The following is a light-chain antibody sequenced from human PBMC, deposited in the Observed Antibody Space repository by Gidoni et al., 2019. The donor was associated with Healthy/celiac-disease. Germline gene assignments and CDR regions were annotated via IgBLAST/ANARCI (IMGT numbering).Light chain of an antibody. Sequence: QSALTQPASVSGSPGQSITISCTGTSSDVGVYNSVSWYQQPPGKAPKLMIYEVSNRPSGVSNRFSGSKSGNTASLTISGLQAEDEADYYCSSYTSSSTLKVFGGGTKLTVL. CDR1: SSDVGVYNS. J-gene: IGLJ2*01. CDR2: EVS. V-gene: IGLV2-14*01. CDR3: SSYTSSSTLKV.